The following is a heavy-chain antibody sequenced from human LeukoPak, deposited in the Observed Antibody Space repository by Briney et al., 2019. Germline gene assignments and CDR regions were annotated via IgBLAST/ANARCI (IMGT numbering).Heavy chain of an antibody. CDR2: ITDRGTNT. CDR3: AKEDFYSKTGRADY. J-gene: IGHJ4*02. Sequence: GGSLRLSCAASGFTFSSYAMTWVRQAPGKGLQWVSSITDRGTNTYYADSVKGRFTISRDNSKNTLYLQMNSLRAEDTAVYYCAKEDFYSKTGRADYWGQGTLVTVSS. D-gene: IGHD4-11*01. CDR1: GFTFSSYA. V-gene: IGHV3-23*01.